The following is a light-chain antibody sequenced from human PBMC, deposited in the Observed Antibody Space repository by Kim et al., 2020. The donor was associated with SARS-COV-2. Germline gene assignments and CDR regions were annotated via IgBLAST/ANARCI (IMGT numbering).Light chain of an antibody. CDR2: RNN. Sequence: ETAPLTCTGDTNTVGDQGATWLQQHQGHPPKLLSYRNNNRPSGISERLSASRSGTAASLTITGLQPEDEADYYCSAWDKRLGAWVFGGGTQLTVL. CDR3: SAWDKRLGAWV. V-gene: IGLV10-54*01. J-gene: IGLJ3*02. CDR1: TNTVGDQG.